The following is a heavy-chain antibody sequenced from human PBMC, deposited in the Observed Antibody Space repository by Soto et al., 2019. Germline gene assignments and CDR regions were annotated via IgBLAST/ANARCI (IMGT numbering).Heavy chain of an antibody. CDR2: ISTSGTTV. D-gene: IGHD3-22*01. CDR3: ARDVGYYYDKLDC. J-gene: IGHJ4*02. Sequence: GGSLRLSCAASGFSFGGYSMNWVRQPPGKGLEWVSYISTSGTTVYYADSVRGRFTISRDNAKNSLYLQMNSLRAEDTAVYYCARDVGYYYDKLDCWGQGT. V-gene: IGHV3-48*01. CDR1: GFSFGGYS.